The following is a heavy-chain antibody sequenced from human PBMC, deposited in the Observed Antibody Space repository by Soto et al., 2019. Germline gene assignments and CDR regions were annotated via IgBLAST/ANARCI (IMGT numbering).Heavy chain of an antibody. CDR2: ISYDGSNK. Sequence: GGALRLSCAASGFTFSSYAMHWVRQAPGKGLEWVAVISYDGSNKYYADSVKGRFTISRDNSKNTLYLQMNSLRAEDTAVYYCARDHYDILTGYTLFYYYYSMDVCGQGTTVTVSS. CDR3: ARDHYDILTGYTLFYYYYSMDV. D-gene: IGHD3-9*01. V-gene: IGHV3-30-3*01. CDR1: GFTFSSYA. J-gene: IGHJ6*02.